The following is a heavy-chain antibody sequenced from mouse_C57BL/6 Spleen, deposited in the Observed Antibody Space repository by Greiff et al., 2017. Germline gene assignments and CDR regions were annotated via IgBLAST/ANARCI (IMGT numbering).Heavy chain of an antibody. D-gene: IGHD1-1*01. J-gene: IGHJ2*01. V-gene: IGHV3-6*01. Sequence: EVKLQESGPGLVKPSQSLSLTCSVTGYSITSGYYWNWIRQFPGNKLEWMGYISYDGSNNYNPSLKNRISITRDTSKNQCFLKLNSVTTEDTATYYCARLGITTVVAPYFDYWGQGTTLTVSS. CDR1: GYSITSGYY. CDR3: ARLGITTVVAPYFDY. CDR2: ISYDGSN.